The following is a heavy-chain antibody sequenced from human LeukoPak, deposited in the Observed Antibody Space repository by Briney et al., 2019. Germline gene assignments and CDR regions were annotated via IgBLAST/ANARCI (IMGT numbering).Heavy chain of an antibody. CDR1: GGAISSYY. Sequence: SETLSLTCTVSGGAISSYYWSWIRQPPGKGLEWIGYIYYSGSTNYNPSLKSRVAISVDTSKNQFSLKLSSVTAADTAVYYCAREVDWFDPWGQGTLVTVSS. D-gene: IGHD2-15*01. CDR2: IYYSGST. V-gene: IGHV4-59*01. CDR3: AREVDWFDP. J-gene: IGHJ5*02.